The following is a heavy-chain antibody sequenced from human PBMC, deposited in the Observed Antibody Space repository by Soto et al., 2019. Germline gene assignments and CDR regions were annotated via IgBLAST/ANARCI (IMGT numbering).Heavy chain of an antibody. CDR1: GGSISSYY. CDR2: IYYSGST. V-gene: IGHV4-59*01. Sequence: PSETLSLTCTVSGGSISSYYWSWIRQPPGKGLEWIGYIYYSGSTSYNPSLKSRVTISVDTSKNQFSLKLSSVTAADTAVYYCARDQPYYDFWSGYYGGYYYYYGMDVWGQGTTVTVSS. D-gene: IGHD3-3*01. J-gene: IGHJ6*02. CDR3: ARDQPYYDFWSGYYGGYYYYYGMDV.